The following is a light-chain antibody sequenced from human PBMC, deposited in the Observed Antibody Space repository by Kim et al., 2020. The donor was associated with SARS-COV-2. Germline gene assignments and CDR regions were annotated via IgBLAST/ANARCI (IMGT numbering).Light chain of an antibody. CDR3: QQYLTYSPLT. V-gene: IGKV1-5*03. CDR2: KAS. CDR1: QNINSW. Sequence: DIQLTQSPSTLSASVGDRVTITCRASQNINSWLAWYQQKPGRAPNLLIYKASSLPSGVPSRFSGSGSGTDFTLTINSLQPDDFATYYCQQYLTYSPLTFGGGTKVDIK. J-gene: IGKJ4*01.